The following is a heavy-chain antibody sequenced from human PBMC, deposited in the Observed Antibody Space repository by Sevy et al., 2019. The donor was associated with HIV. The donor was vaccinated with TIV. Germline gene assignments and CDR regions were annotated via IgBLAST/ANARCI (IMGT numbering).Heavy chain of an antibody. CDR2: ISGSGGSGDKT. J-gene: IGHJ4*02. V-gene: IGHV3-23*01. D-gene: IGHD3-22*01. Sequence: GGSLRLSCAASGFTFSNYAMNWVRQAPGKGLEWVSGISGSGGSGDKTNYAEYVKGRFTISRDDSKNSLYLQLNSLRAADTAIYYCARKYDSSGYFDYWGQGTLVTVSS. CDR1: GFTFSNYA. CDR3: ARKYDSSGYFDY.